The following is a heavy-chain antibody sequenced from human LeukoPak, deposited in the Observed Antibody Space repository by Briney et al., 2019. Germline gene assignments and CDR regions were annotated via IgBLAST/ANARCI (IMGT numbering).Heavy chain of an antibody. CDR2: IYYSGYT. Sequence: PSETLSLTCTVAGGSISSYYWSWIRQPPGKGLEWIGYIYYSGYTNYNPSLKSRVTISVDTSKNQFSLKLSSVTAADTAVYYCARTTMVRGTYYMDVWGKGTTVTISS. V-gene: IGHV4-59*01. CDR1: GGSISSYY. D-gene: IGHD3-10*01. J-gene: IGHJ6*03. CDR3: ARTTMVRGTYYMDV.